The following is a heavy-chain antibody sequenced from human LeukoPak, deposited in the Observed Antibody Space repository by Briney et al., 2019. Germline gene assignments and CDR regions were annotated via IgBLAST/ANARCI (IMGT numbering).Heavy chain of an antibody. V-gene: IGHV3-7*05. CDR3: ATYAVRVAALDY. CDR1: GFTFSSYA. CDR2: ITSDGSDP. D-gene: IGHD6-19*01. Sequence: GGALRLSCAASGFTFSSYAMSWVRQAPGKGLEWVANITSDGSDPYYVDSVKGRFTISRDNAKNSLYLQMNGLRAEDTAVYYCATYAVRVAALDYWGLGTQVTVSS. J-gene: IGHJ4*02.